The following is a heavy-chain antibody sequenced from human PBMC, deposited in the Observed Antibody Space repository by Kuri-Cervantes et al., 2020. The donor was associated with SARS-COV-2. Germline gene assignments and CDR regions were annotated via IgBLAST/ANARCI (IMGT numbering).Heavy chain of an antibody. D-gene: IGHD5-18*01. Sequence: ASVKVSCKASGYTFTSYGISWVRQAPGQGLEWMGWISAYNGNTNYAQKLQGRVTMTTDTSTSTAYMELRSLRSDDTAVYYCATSRDTAMGQYYYYYYMDVWGKGTTVTVSS. CDR3: ATSRDTAMGQYYYYYYMDV. J-gene: IGHJ6*03. V-gene: IGHV1-18*01. CDR1: GYTFTSYG. CDR2: ISAYNGNT.